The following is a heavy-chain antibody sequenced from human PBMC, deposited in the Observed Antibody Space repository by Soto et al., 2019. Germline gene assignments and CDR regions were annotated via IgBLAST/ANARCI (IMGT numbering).Heavy chain of an antibody. CDR1: GFPFTDSL. CDR3: TSDIGQLSLPVFSS. Sequence: VGSLRLSCAASGFPFTDSLMAWVRQAPGKRLEWVGRIKSKAQGGTADYTAPVKGRFIISRDDSRGAFYLQMTSLKIEDTAVYYCTSDIGQLSLPVFSSWGHGALVTVS. V-gene: IGHV3-15*01. J-gene: IGHJ5*01. CDR2: IKSKAQGGTA. D-gene: IGHD6-13*01.